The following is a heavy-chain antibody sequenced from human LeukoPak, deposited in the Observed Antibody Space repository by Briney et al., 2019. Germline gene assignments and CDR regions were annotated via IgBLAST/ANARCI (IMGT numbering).Heavy chain of an antibody. Sequence: ASVKVSCKASGYTFTSYGISWVRQAPGQGLEWMGWISAYNGNTHYAQKLQGRVTMTTDTSTSTAYMELRSLRSDDTAVYYCAIRYCSSTSCYDAWYDPWGQGTLVTVSS. V-gene: IGHV1-18*01. CDR1: GYTFTSYG. CDR2: ISAYNGNT. D-gene: IGHD2-2*01. CDR3: AIRYCSSTSCYDAWYDP. J-gene: IGHJ5*02.